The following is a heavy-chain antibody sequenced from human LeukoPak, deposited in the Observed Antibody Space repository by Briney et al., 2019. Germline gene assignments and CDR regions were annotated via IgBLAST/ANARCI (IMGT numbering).Heavy chain of an antibody. V-gene: IGHV3-30*04. CDR2: ISYDGSYK. Sequence: GGSLRLSCAASGFTFSTYAMHWVRQAPGKGLEWVAVISYDGSYKYYADSVKGRFTISRDNSKNTLYLQMNSLRAEDTALYFCAQWSRYFDYWGQGTLVTVSS. CDR1: GFTFSTYA. J-gene: IGHJ4*02. D-gene: IGHD1-26*01. CDR3: AQWSRYFDY.